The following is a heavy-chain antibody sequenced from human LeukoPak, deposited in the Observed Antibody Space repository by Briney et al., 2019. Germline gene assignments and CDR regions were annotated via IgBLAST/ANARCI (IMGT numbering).Heavy chain of an antibody. V-gene: IGHV1-2*02. Sequence: ASVNVSCKASRYTLTRYYIHWVRQAPGQGLEGMGWINLNSGGTNNAQKLRGRVTMTRDTSINTAYMVLSSLRSDDTAVYYCTRGWAGSGWWNCFDYWGQGTLVTVSS. D-gene: IGHD6-19*01. J-gene: IGHJ4*02. CDR2: INLNSGGT. CDR3: TRGWAGSGWWNCFDY. CDR1: RYTLTRYY.